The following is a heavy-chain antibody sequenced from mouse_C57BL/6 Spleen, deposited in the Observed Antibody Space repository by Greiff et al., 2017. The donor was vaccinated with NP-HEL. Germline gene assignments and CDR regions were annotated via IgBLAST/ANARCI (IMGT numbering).Heavy chain of an antibody. D-gene: IGHD1-1*01. V-gene: IGHV1-42*01. CDR2: INPSNGGT. CDR3: SSAHYYCSSGIDYYAMDY. CDR1: GYSFTGYY. J-gene: IGHJ4*01. Sequence: VQLKESGPELVKPGASVKISCKASGYSFTGYYMNWVKQSPEKSLEWIGEINPSNGGTTYNQKFKAKATLTVDKSSSTAYLQLKSLTSEDSVVYYCSSAHYYCSSGIDYYAMDYWGQGTSVTVSS.